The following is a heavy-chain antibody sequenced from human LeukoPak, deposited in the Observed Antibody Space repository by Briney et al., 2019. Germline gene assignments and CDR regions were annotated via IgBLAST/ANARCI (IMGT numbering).Heavy chain of an antibody. CDR1: GFAFGSEA. CDR3: AKVRSGSANWALRIFDN. V-gene: IGHV3-23*01. CDR2: ISPGGGTT. J-gene: IGHJ4*02. D-gene: IGHD1-1*01. Sequence: GGSLRLSCAVSGFAFGSEAMSWVRQPPARGLEWVASISPGGGTTYYADYVKGRFTISRDNSNNTLYVQMNSLRAEDTAVYYCAKVRSGSANWALRIFDNWGQGTLVTVSS.